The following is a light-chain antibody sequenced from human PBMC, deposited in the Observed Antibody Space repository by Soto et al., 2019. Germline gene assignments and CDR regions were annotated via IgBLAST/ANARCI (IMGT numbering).Light chain of an antibody. V-gene: IGKV3-11*01. CDR2: DAS. Sequence: ENVLTHSPATLSLSPGERATLSCRASQSVSSYLAWYQQKPGQAPRLLIYDASNRATGIPARFSGSGSGTDFTLTISSLEPEDFAVYYCQQRSNWPRTFGQGTKVEIK. J-gene: IGKJ1*01. CDR3: QQRSNWPRT. CDR1: QSVSSY.